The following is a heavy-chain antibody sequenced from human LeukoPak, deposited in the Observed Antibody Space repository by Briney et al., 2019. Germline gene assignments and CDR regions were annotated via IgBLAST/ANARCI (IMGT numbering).Heavy chain of an antibody. CDR1: GFTFSSYS. CDR3: ARDRWPYSSSSGTNMDV. Sequence: GGSLRLSCAASGFTFSSYSMNWVRQAPGKGVEWVSSISSSSSYIYYADSVKGRFTISRDNAKNSLYLQINRLRAEDTAVYYCARDRWPYSSSSGTNMDVWGKGTTVTVSS. V-gene: IGHV3-21*01. CDR2: ISSSSSYI. D-gene: IGHD6-6*01. J-gene: IGHJ6*03.